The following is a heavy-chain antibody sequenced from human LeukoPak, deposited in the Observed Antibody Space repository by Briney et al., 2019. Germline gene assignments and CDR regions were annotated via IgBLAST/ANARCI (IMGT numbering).Heavy chain of an antibody. Sequence: SETLSLTCAVSGGSISNTDHWNWVRQPPGTGLEWIGEMYHDGYTNYNPSLKSRVTMSVDKSKNHFSLKLTSVTAADTAVYYCARSRGAVAGWSFDIWGQGTVVTLFS. CDR1: GGSISNTDH. CDR3: ARSRGAVAGWSFDI. D-gene: IGHD6-19*01. CDR2: MYHDGYT. J-gene: IGHJ3*02. V-gene: IGHV4-4*02.